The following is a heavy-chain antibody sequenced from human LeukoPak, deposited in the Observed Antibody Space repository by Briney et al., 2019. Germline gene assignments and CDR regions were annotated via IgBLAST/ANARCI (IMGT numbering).Heavy chain of an antibody. Sequence: GGSLRLSCAASGFTFSSYWMHWVRQAPGKGLVWVSRINSDGSRTSYADSVKGRFTISRDNAKNTLYLQTNSLRAEDTAVYYCARDRSDFWSGYYGYWGQGTLVTVSS. J-gene: IGHJ4*02. D-gene: IGHD3-3*01. CDR1: GFTFSSYW. CDR2: INSDGSRT. V-gene: IGHV3-74*01. CDR3: ARDRSDFWSGYYGY.